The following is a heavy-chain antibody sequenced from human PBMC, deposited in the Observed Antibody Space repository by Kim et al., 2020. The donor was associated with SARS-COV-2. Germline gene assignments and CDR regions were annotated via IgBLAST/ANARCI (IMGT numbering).Heavy chain of an antibody. D-gene: IGHD2-2*01. V-gene: IGHV4-31*03. CDR1: GDSISSGGYY. J-gene: IGHJ5*02. CDR2: IYYSGTA. Sequence: SETLSLTCTVSGDSISSGGYYWSWIRQHPGKGLEWIGYIYYSGTAYYNPSLKSRVTISVDPSKNQFSLKLTSVTAADTAVYYCARAPDLVSVVGYNWFDP. CDR3: ARAPDLVSVVGYNWFDP.